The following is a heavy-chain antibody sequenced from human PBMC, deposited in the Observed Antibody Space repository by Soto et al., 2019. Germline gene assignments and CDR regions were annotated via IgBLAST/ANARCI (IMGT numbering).Heavy chain of an antibody. V-gene: IGHV3-30-3*01. CDR3: ARGKRETVAGGWYFDL. J-gene: IGHJ2*01. Sequence: PGGSLRLSCAASGFTFSSYAMHWFRQAPGKGLEWVAVISYDGSNKYYADSVKGRFTISRDNSKNTLYLQMNSLRAEDTAVYYCARGKRETVAGGWYFDLWGRGTLVTVSS. D-gene: IGHD6-19*01. CDR1: GFTFSSYA. CDR2: ISYDGSNK.